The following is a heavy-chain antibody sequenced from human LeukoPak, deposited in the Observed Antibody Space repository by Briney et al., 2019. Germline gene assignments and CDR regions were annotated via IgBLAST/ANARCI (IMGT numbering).Heavy chain of an antibody. Sequence: ASVKVSCKASGYTFTSHYMHWVRQAPGQGLEWMGLINPSGGSTSYAQKFQGRVTMTRDMSTSTVYMELSSLRSEDTAVYYCARSLFQGPDQYFDYWGQGTLVTVSS. D-gene: IGHD1-14*01. V-gene: IGHV1-46*01. J-gene: IGHJ4*02. CDR1: GYTFTSHY. CDR3: ARSLFQGPDQYFDY. CDR2: INPSGGST.